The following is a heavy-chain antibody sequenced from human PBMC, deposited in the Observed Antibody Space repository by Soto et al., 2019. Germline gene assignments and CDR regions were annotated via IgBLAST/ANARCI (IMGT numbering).Heavy chain of an antibody. CDR1: GGSISSYY. J-gene: IGHJ4*02. V-gene: IGHV4-59*08. CDR2: IYYSGST. Sequence: SETLSPTCTVSGGSISSYYWSWIRQPPGKGLEWIGYIYYSGSTNYNPSLKSRVTISIDTSKNQFSLQLSSVTAADTAVYFCARYPRLDCWGQGTLVTVSS. CDR3: ARYPRLDC.